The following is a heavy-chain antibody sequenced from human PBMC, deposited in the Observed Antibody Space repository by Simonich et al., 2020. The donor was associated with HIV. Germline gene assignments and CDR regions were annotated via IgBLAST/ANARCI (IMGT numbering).Heavy chain of an antibody. Sequence: QVQLQQWGAGLLKPSETLSLTCAVYGGSFSGYYWSWIRQPPGKGMEWIGEINHSGSTNYNPALKRRVTISVDTSKNQFSLKLSPVTAADTAVYYCARLTAGGLGEYFQHWGQGTLVTVSS. D-gene: IGHD6-13*01. V-gene: IGHV4-34*01. J-gene: IGHJ1*01. CDR1: GGSFSGYY. CDR2: INHSGST. CDR3: ARLTAGGLGEYFQH.